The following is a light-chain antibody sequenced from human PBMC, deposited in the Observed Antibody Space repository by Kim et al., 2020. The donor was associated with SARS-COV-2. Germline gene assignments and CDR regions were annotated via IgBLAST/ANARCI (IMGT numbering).Light chain of an antibody. CDR3: LLSYRDPRGV. J-gene: IGLJ3*02. CDR1: TGSVTSDHY. V-gene: IGLV7-46*01. Sequence: GETVTLTCGSSTGSVTSDHYPYWFQQKPGQAPRTLIFDTSRRHSWTPARFSGSLFGARAALTLSGAQPEDEADYYCLLSYRDPRGVFGGGTQLTVL. CDR2: DTS.